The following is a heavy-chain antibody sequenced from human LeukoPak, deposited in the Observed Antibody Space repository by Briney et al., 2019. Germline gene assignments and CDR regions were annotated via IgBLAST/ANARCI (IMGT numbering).Heavy chain of an antibody. D-gene: IGHD3-10*01. J-gene: IGHJ4*02. V-gene: IGHV4-34*01. CDR2: INHSGGT. Sequence: SETLSLTCAVYGGSFSGYYWSWIRQPPGKGLEWIGEINHSGGTNYNPSLKSRVTISVDTSKNQFSLKLSSVTAADTAVYYCARQIGYYGSGSSPSFDYWGQGTLVTVSS. CDR3: ARQIGYYGSGSSPSFDY. CDR1: GGSFSGYY.